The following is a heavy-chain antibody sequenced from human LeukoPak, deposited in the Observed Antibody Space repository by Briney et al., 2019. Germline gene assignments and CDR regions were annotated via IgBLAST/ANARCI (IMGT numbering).Heavy chain of an antibody. CDR1: GASISSYY. V-gene: IGHV4-59*01. CDR2: IYYSGST. D-gene: IGHD1-14*01. CDR3: AKQTTGIAFDI. J-gene: IGHJ3*02. Sequence: SETLSLTCTVSGASISSYYWSWIRQPPGKGLEWIGYIYYSGSTNYNPSLKSRVTISVDTSKNQFSLKLSSVTAADTAVYYCAKQTTGIAFDIWGQGTMVTVSS.